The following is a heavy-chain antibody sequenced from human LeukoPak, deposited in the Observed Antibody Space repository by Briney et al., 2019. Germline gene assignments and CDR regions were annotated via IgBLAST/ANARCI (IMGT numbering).Heavy chain of an antibody. CDR3: XSVXFGDSMIFDY. CDR2: IYYSGSA. D-gene: IGHD4-17*01. J-gene: IGHJ4*02. CDR1: AGSLETYY. V-gene: IGHV4-59*01. Sequence: SETLSLTCTVSAGSLETYYWSWIRQSPGKGLEWIGNIYYSGSANYNPSLKSRVTISVDTSKNQFSLRLTSVTAADTAVYYCXSVXFGDSMIFDYWGQGILVTVSS.